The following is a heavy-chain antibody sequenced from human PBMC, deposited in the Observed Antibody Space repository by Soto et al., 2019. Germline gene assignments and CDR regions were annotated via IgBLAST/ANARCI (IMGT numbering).Heavy chain of an antibody. V-gene: IGHV4-59*01. CDR1: GGSISSYY. J-gene: IGHJ6*02. Sequence: SETLSLTCTVSGGSISSYYWSWIRQPPGKGLEWIGYIYYSGSTNYNPSLKSRVTISVDTSKNQFSLKLSSVTAADTAVYYCARDSSSLYDYYGMDVWGQWTTVTVSS. CDR3: ARDSSSLYDYYGMDV. CDR2: IYYSGST. D-gene: IGHD6-6*01.